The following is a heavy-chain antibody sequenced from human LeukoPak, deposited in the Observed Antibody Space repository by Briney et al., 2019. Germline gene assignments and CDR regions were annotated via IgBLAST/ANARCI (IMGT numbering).Heavy chain of an antibody. Sequence: GGSLRLSCTAFEFSVRSNYITWLRQAPGKGLEWVSVIYSDDNTYYTDSVKGRFTISRQTSKNSGFIQMNNRTANDSPVNDGPRKNLTAAGIDFDIWGQGQMVVVPS. CDR2: IYSDDNT. D-gene: IGHD6-13*01. J-gene: IGHJ3*02. CDR1: EFSVRSNY. CDR3: PRKNLTAAGIDFDI. V-gene: IGHV3-53*04.